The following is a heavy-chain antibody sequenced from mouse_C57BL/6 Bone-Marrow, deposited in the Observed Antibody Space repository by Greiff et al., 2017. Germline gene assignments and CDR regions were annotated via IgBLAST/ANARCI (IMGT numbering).Heavy chain of an antibody. CDR2: INSDGGST. J-gene: IGHJ4*01. V-gene: IGHV5-2*03. Sequence: EVKLVESGGGLVQPGEFLKLSCESNEYEFPSHDMSWVRKTPEKRLELVAAINSDGGSTSYPDTMERRFIISRDNTKETLYLQMSSLSSRDTAVYYCARHSDYYAMDYWGQGTSVTVSS. CDR3: ARHSDYYAMDY. CDR1: EYEFPSHD.